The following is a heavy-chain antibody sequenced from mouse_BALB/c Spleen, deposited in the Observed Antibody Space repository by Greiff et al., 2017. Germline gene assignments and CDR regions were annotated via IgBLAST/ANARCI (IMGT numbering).Heavy chain of an antibody. J-gene: IGHJ2*01. Sequence: VQLVESGAELVRPGSSVKISCKASGYAFSSYWMNWVKQRPGQGLEWIGQIYPGDGDTNYNGKFKGKATLTADKSSSTAYMQLSSLTSEDSAVYFCAREDNFDYWGQGTTLTVSS. CDR1: GYAFSSYW. V-gene: IGHV1-80*01. CDR2: IYPGDGDT. CDR3: AREDNFDY.